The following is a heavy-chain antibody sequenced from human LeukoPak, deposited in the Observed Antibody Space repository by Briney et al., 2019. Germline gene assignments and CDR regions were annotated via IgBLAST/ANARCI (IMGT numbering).Heavy chain of an antibody. D-gene: IGHD3-3*01. J-gene: IGHJ6*03. CDR2: ISSSSSYI. V-gene: IGHV3-21*01. CDR1: GFTFSSYS. CDR3: ARVHYDFWSGYMDV. Sequence: GGSLRLSCAASGFTFSSYSMNWVRQAPGKGLEWVSSISSSSSYIYYADSVKGRFTISRDNAKNSLYLQMNSLRAEDTAVYYCARVHYDFWSGYMDVWGKGTTVTVSS.